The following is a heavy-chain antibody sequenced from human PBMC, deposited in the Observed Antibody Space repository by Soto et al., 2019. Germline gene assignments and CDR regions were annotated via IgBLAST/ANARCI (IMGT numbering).Heavy chain of an antibody. Sequence: SVKVSCKASGGTFSSYTISWVRQAPGQGLEWMGRIIPILGIANYAQKFQGRVTITADKSTSTAYMELSSLRSEDTAVYYCARDYSNYDSWFDPWGQGTLVTVSS. V-gene: IGHV1-69*04. J-gene: IGHJ5*02. D-gene: IGHD4-4*01. CDR1: GGTFSSYT. CDR2: IIPILGIA. CDR3: ARDYSNYDSWFDP.